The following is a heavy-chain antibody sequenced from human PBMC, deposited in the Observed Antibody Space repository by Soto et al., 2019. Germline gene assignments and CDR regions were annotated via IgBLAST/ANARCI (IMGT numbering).Heavy chain of an antibody. J-gene: IGHJ6*02. D-gene: IGHD6-19*01. CDR3: ARQWLVPAGYYYYGMDV. Sequence: SVKVSCKASGGTFSSYAISWVRQAPGQGLEWMGGIIPIFGTANYAQKFQGRVTITADKSTSTAYMELSSLRSEDTAVYYCARQWLVPAGYYYYGMDVWGQGTTVTVSS. CDR2: IIPIFGTA. V-gene: IGHV1-69*06. CDR1: GGTFSSYA.